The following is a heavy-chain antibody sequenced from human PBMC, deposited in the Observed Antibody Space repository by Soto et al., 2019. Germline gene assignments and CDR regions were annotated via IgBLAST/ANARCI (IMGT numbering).Heavy chain of an antibody. CDR2: IHHSGST. V-gene: IGHV4-38-2*01. Sequence: ASETLSLTCDVSGYSITSGHYWGWIRQPPGKGLEWIGIIHHSGSTYYNPSLKSRVTISIDTSRKQFSPKLTSVTAADTAVYYCARRIEMTTMKTGMDVWGQGTTVTVSS. CDR3: ARRIEMTTMKTGMDV. CDR1: GYSITSGHY. J-gene: IGHJ6*02.